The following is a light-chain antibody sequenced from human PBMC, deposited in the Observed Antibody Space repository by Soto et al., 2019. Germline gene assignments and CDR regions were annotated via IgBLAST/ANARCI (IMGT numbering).Light chain of an antibody. V-gene: IGKV1-5*03. CDR2: KAS. J-gene: IGKJ1*01. CDR1: QTISSW. Sequence: DIHISHSPATLSGSVGDRVTITCRASQTISSWLAWYQQKPGKAPKLLIYKASTLKSGVPSRFSGSGPGTEFTLTISSLQPDDFATYYCQHYNSYSEAFGQGTKVDIK. CDR3: QHYNSYSEA.